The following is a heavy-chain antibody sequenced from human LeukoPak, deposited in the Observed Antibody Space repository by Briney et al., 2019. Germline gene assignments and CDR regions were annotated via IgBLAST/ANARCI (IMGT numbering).Heavy chain of an antibody. V-gene: IGHV3-30*02. Sequence: GGSLRLSCAVSGFTFCANNMHWVRQAPGKGLEWVTFIDHDGSQRFYADSVKGRFTISRDNSKNALYLHINSLRPEDTAVYYCAKDGGGGTYSFDYWGQGSLVTVSS. D-gene: IGHD3-16*01. CDR1: GFTFCANN. CDR2: IDHDGSQR. J-gene: IGHJ4*02. CDR3: AKDGGGGTYSFDY.